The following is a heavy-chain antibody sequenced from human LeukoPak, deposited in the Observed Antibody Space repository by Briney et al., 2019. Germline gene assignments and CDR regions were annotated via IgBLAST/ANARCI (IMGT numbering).Heavy chain of an antibody. Sequence: GASVKVSCKASGYTFTYRYLHWVRQAPGQALEWMGWITPFNGNTNYAQKFQDRVTITRDRSMSTAYMELSSLRSEDTAMYYCAVTANRRFGDAFDIWGQGTMVTVSS. CDR2: ITPFNGNT. D-gene: IGHD3-10*01. CDR1: GYTFTYRY. J-gene: IGHJ3*02. V-gene: IGHV1-45*02. CDR3: AVTANRRFGDAFDI.